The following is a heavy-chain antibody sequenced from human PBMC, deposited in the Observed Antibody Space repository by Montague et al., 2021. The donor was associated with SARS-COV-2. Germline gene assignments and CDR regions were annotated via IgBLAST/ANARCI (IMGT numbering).Heavy chain of an antibody. J-gene: IGHJ5*02. Sequence: SETLSLTCTVSGGTMNTDSYYWGWIRQPPGRGPEWIATIYYSGTIYYNPSLQSRATISADMSTNQFYLKLTSVTAADTAVYYCARAGYSTGFGWFDPWGQVTLVTVSS. CDR2: IYYSGTI. D-gene: IGHD6-19*01. CDR3: ARAGYSTGFGWFDP. V-gene: IGHV4-39*01. CDR1: GGTMNTDSYY.